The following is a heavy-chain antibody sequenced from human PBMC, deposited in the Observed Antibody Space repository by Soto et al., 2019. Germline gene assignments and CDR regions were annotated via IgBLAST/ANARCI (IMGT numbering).Heavy chain of an antibody. CDR3: ARDGGVAGTKDAFDI. Sequence: GGSLRLSCAASGFTFSSYGMHWVRQAPGKGLEWVAVIWYDGSNKYYADSVKGRFTISRDNSKNTLYLQMNSLRAEDTAVYYCARDGGVAGTKDAFDIWGQGTMVTVSS. V-gene: IGHV3-33*01. D-gene: IGHD6-19*01. CDR2: IWYDGSNK. J-gene: IGHJ3*02. CDR1: GFTFSSYG.